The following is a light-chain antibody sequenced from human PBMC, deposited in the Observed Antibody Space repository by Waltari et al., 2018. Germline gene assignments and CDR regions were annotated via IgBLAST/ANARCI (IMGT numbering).Light chain of an antibody. J-gene: IGKJ2*01. Sequence: DIVMTQSPDSLAVSLGERATINCKSSQSVLYSSNNKNYLAWYQQKPGQPPKLLIYWATYRESGVPYPISCSRSWTKFPPPLRNLQAGDVAVYYCQQYYSTPHTFGQGTKLEIK. CDR2: WAT. V-gene: IGKV4-1*01. CDR3: QQYYSTPHT. CDR1: QSVLYSSNNKNY.